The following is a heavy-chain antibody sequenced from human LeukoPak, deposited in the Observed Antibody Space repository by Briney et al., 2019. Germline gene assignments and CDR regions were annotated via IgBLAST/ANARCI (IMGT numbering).Heavy chain of an antibody. D-gene: IGHD6-13*01. CDR3: ARGGSGWYVDY. J-gene: IGHJ4*02. V-gene: IGHV1-18*01. Sequence: ASVKVSCKGSGYAFTNYAISWVRQAPGQGLEWMAWISADNGNTNYARHLQGRVTMTIDTSTSTAYMEVGSLRSDDTAVYYCARGGSGWYVDYWGQGTLVTVSS. CDR2: ISADNGNT. CDR1: GYAFTNYA.